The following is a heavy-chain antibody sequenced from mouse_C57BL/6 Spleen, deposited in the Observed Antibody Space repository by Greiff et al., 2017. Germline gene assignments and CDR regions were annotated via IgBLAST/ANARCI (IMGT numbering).Heavy chain of an antibody. D-gene: IGHD1-1*01. V-gene: IGHV1-64*01. CDR2: IHPNSGST. CDR3: AILHYYGSSPFDY. CDR1: GYTFTSYW. Sequence: VQLQQPGAELVKPGASVKLSCKASGYTFTSYWMHWVKQRPGQGLEWIGMIHPNSGSTNYNEKFKSKATLTVDKSSSTAYMQLSSLTSEDSAVYYWAILHYYGSSPFDYWGQGTTLTVSS. J-gene: IGHJ2*01.